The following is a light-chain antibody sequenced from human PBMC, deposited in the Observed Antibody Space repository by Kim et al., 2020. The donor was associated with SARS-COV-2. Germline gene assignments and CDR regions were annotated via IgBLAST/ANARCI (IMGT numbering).Light chain of an antibody. Sequence: SYELTQPLSVSVALGQTAKITCGGSNIGRKNVHWYQQKPGQAPVLVIYRDDYRPSGIPERFSGSNSGNTATLTISRAQAGDEADYYCHIWDSRSYV. CDR1: NIGRKN. V-gene: IGLV3-9*01. CDR2: RDD. CDR3: HIWDSRSYV. J-gene: IGLJ1*01.